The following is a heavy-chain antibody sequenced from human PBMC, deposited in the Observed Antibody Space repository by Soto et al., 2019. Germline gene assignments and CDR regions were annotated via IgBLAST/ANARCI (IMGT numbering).Heavy chain of an antibody. V-gene: IGHV3-64*01. D-gene: IGHD1-26*01. Sequence: EVQLVESGGGLVQPGGSLRLSCAASGFTFSSYAMHWVRQAPGKGLEYVSAISSNGGSTYYANSVEGRFTISRDNSKNTLYLQMGSLRAEDMAVYYCARGGSGSYYFDYWGQGTLVTVSS. CDR2: ISSNGGST. CDR1: GFTFSSYA. J-gene: IGHJ4*02. CDR3: ARGGSGSYYFDY.